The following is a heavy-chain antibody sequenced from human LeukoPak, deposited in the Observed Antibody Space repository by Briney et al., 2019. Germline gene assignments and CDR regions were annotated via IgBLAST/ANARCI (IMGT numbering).Heavy chain of an antibody. J-gene: IGHJ6*02. Sequence: ASVKVSCKASGYTFTGYYMHWVRQAPGQGLEWMGWINPNSGGTNYAQKFQGWVTMTRDTSISTAYMELSRLRSDDTAVYYCARMSMVREHYYYYGMDVWGQGTTVTVSS. D-gene: IGHD3-10*01. CDR3: ARMSMVREHYYYYGMDV. CDR1: GYTFTGYY. V-gene: IGHV1-2*04. CDR2: INPNSGGT.